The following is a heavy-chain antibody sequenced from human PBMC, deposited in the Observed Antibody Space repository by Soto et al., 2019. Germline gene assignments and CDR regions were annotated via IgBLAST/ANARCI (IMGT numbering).Heavy chain of an antibody. Sequence: SVKVSCKASGFTFTSSAVQWVRQARGQRLEWIGWIVVGSGNTNYAQKFQERVTMARDTSVSTAYMELSSLKSDDTAVYYCARPKYGETYFDSWGQGTVVTVSS. CDR3: ARPKYGETYFDS. J-gene: IGHJ4*02. D-gene: IGHD2-21*01. CDR1: GFTFTSSA. V-gene: IGHV1-58*01. CDR2: IVVGSGNT.